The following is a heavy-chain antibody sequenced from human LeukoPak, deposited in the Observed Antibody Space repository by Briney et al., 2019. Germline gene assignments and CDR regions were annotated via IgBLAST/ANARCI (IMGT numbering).Heavy chain of an antibody. D-gene: IGHD3-22*01. CDR2: ISYDGSNK. CDR3: AKDLHYDSSGYYGYGAFDI. J-gene: IGHJ3*02. CDR1: GFTFSSYN. V-gene: IGHV3-30*18. Sequence: GGSLRLSCAASGFTFSSYNMNWVRQAPGKGLEWVAVISYDGSNKYYADSVKGRFTISRDNSKNTLYLQMNSLRAEDTAVYYCAKDLHYDSSGYYGYGAFDIWGQGTMVTVSS.